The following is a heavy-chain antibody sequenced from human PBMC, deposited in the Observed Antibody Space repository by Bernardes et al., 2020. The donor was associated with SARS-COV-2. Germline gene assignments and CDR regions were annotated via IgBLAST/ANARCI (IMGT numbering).Heavy chain of an antibody. D-gene: IGHD3-10*01. CDR2: IYYTGAT. J-gene: IGHJ4*02. CDR1: GGSFSTYY. Sequence: SETLSLTCTVSGGSFSTYYWGWVRQPPGKGLEWIAYIYYTGATTYNPSLKSRVTLSIDTSKNQFSLKLTSVTAADTAVYYCARDLGAPNWAGLTFDYWGQGSWSPSPQ. CDR3: ARDLGAPNWAGLTFDY. V-gene: IGHV4-59*01.